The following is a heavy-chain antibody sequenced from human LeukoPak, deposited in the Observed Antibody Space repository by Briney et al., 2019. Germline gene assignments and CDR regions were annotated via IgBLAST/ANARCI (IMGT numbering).Heavy chain of an antibody. Sequence: SETLSLTCAVYGGSFSGYYWSWIRQPPGKGLEWIGEINHSRSTNYNPSLKSRVTISVDTSKNQFSLKLSSVTAADTAVYYCARGPGWNGYWGQGTLVTVSS. D-gene: IGHD1-1*01. CDR3: ARGPGWNGY. CDR1: GGSFSGYY. J-gene: IGHJ4*02. CDR2: INHSRST. V-gene: IGHV4-34*01.